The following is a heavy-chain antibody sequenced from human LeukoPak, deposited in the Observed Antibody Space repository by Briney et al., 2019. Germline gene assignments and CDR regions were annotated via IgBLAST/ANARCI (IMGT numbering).Heavy chain of an antibody. CDR3: VRISSLGVVVATVDY. CDR1: GFTFSSYA. D-gene: IGHD2-15*01. CDR2: ISGSGGST. Sequence: VGSLRLSCAASGFTFSSYAMSWVRQAPGKGLEWVSAISGSGGSTYYADSVKGRFTISRDNSKNTLYLQTNSLRAEDTAVYYCVRISSLGVVVATVDYWGQGTLVTVSS. V-gene: IGHV3-23*01. J-gene: IGHJ4*02.